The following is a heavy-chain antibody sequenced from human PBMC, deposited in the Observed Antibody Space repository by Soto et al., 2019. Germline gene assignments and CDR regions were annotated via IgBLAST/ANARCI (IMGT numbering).Heavy chain of an antibody. CDR2: IYYSGST. D-gene: IGHD5-18*01. CDR1: GGSISSYY. J-gene: IGHJ4*02. V-gene: IGHV4-59*01. Sequence: QVQLQESGPGLVKPSETLSLTCTVSGGSISSYYWSWIRQPPGKGLEWIGYIYYSGSTNYNPSLKSRVTISVDTAKNHFSLKLSSVTAADTAVYYCARDGGYSYLDYWGQGTLVTVSS. CDR3: ARDGGYSYLDY.